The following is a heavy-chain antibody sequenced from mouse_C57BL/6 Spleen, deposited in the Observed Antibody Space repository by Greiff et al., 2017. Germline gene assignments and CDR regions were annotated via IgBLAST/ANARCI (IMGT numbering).Heavy chain of an antibody. V-gene: IGHV1-80*01. CDR3: ARWDAYSEDYAMDY. J-gene: IGHJ4*01. D-gene: IGHD2-10*01. CDR2: IYPGDGDT. CDR1: GYAFSSYW. Sequence: QVQLKQSGAELVKPGASVKISCKASGYAFSSYWMNWVKQRPGKGLEWIGQIYPGDGDTNYNGKFKGKATLTADKSSSTAYMQLSSLTSEDSAVYFCARWDAYSEDYAMDYWGQGTSVTVSS.